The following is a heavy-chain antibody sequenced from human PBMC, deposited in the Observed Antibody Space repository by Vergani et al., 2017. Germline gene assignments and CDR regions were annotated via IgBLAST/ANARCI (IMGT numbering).Heavy chain of an antibody. V-gene: IGHV3-33*01. Sequence: QVQLVESGGGVVQPGRSLRLSCAASGFTFSSYGMHWVRPAPGKGLEWVAVIWYDGSNKYYADSVKGRFTISRDNSKNTLYLQMNSLRAEDTAVYYCARTKSYSTICGVVISPSNDAFDIWGQGTMVTVSS. CDR2: IWYDGSNK. J-gene: IGHJ3*02. CDR1: GFTFSSYG. CDR3: ARTKSYSTICGVVISPSNDAFDI. D-gene: IGHD3-3*01.